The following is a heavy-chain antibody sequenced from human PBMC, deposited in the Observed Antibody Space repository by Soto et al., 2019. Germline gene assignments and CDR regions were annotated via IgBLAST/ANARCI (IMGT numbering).Heavy chain of an antibody. CDR3: ARAFGVVNYYYMDV. D-gene: IGHD3-3*01. V-gene: IGHV1-46*03. J-gene: IGHJ6*03. CDR2: INPSGGST. CDR1: GGTFSSYA. Sequence: GASVKVSCKASGGTFSSYAISWVRQAPGQGLEWMGIINPSGGSTSYAQKFQGRVTMTRDTSTSTVYMELSSLRSEDTAVYYCARAFGVVNYYYMDVWGKGTTVTVSS.